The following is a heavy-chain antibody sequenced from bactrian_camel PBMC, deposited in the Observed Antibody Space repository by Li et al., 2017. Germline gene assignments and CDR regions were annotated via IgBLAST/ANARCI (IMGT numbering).Heavy chain of an antibody. CDR3: ATDPRPGRCIDSAYDFTVNYGY. J-gene: IGHJ4*01. Sequence: HVQLVESGGGSVQAGGSLTLSCATSGFPYDFWCMGWFRQAPGKKREGVAAIDSDGRPSYADSVKGRFTISRDNAKNTLYLQMNSLKPDDTAMYYCATDPRPGRCIDSAYDFTVNYGYRGQGTQVTVS. D-gene: IGHD4*01. V-gene: IGHV3S55*01. CDR2: IDSDGRP. CDR1: GFPYDFWC.